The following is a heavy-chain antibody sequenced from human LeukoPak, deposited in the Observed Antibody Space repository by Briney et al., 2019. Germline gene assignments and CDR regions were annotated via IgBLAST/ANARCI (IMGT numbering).Heavy chain of an antibody. CDR2: IYHSGST. CDR3: ARVSILPAAIIGY. J-gene: IGHJ4*02. D-gene: IGHD2-2*01. CDR1: GYSISSGYF. V-gene: IGHV4-38-2*02. Sequence: KPSETLSLTCTVSGYSISSGYFWGWIRQPPGKGLEWIGHIYHSGSTYYNPSLRSRVTISVDTSKNHFSLKLSSVTAADTAVYYCARVSILPAAIIGYWGQGTLVTVSS.